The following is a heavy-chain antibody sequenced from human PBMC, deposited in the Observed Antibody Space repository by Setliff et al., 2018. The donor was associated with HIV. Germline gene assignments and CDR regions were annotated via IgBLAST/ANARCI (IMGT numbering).Heavy chain of an antibody. J-gene: IGHJ3*01. D-gene: IGHD5-12*01. CDR3: ARLWLRGPPT. CDR1: GGSISSSSYY. V-gene: IGHV4-39*07. Sequence: PSEILSLTCTVSGGSISSSSYYWVWIRQPPGKGLDWIGSFYLTESTNYNPTLKSRVTISGDTSRNQFSLKLSSVTAADTAVYYCARLWLRGPPTWGQGTMVTVSS. CDR2: FYLTEST.